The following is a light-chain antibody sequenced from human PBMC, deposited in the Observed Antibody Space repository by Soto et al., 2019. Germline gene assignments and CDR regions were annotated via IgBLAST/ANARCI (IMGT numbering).Light chain of an antibody. J-gene: IGLJ1*01. Sequence: QSVQSQPASVSWSPGQSITISCTGTSNDVGGYNYVSWFQQHPGKAPKLLIFEVSNRPSGVSNRFSGSKPGNTASLTISGLQAEEHADYYCSSFTSTTTFVFGTGTNVTAL. CDR2: EVS. CDR3: SSFTSTTTFV. CDR1: SNDVGGYNY. V-gene: IGLV2-14*01.